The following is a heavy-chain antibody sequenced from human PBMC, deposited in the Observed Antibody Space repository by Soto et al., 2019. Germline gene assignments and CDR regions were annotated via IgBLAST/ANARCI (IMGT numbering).Heavy chain of an antibody. J-gene: IGHJ6*02. CDR1: SGSFSGHY. CDR2: INQSGST. V-gene: IGHV4-34*01. D-gene: IGHD6-13*01. Sequence: SETLSLTCAVYSGSFSGHYWNWIRQPPGKGLEWIGEINQSGSTNYNPSLKSRVTISLETSKNQFSLKLSSVTAADTAVYYCAAQSSSRYGMDVWGQGTTITVSS. CDR3: AAQSSSRYGMDV.